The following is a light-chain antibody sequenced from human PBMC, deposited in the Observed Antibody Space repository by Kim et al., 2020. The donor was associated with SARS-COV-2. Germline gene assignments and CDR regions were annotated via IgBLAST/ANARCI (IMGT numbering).Light chain of an antibody. J-gene: IGLJ2*01. CDR3: NSRDSSGNHYVV. CDR2: GKN. V-gene: IGLV3-19*01. Sequence: SSELTQDPAVSVALGQTVRITCQGDSLRIYYASWYQQKPGQAPVLVIYGKNNRPSGIPDRFSGSSSGNTASLTITGAQAEDEADYYCNSRDSSGNHYVVFGGGTQLTVL. CDR1: SLRIYY.